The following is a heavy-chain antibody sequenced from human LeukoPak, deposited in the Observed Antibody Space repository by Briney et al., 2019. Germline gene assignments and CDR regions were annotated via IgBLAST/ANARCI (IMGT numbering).Heavy chain of an antibody. CDR1: GYTFPSYF. Sequence: GASVKVSCKASGYTFPSYFMHWVRQAPGQGLEWMGIINPTGGSTTYAQKFQGRVTMTRDTSTSTVYMELSSLRSEDTAVYYCARDVAREFDYWGQGTLVTVSS. CDR2: INPTGGST. J-gene: IGHJ4*02. V-gene: IGHV1-46*01. D-gene: IGHD5-24*01. CDR3: ARDVAREFDY.